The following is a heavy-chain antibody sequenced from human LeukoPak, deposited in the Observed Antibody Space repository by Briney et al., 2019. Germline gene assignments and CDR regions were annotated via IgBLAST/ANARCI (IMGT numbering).Heavy chain of an antibody. CDR2: IKPDGSEK. J-gene: IGHJ6*02. D-gene: IGHD6-19*01. CDR3: ARAAVAAPGDV. Sequence: GGSLRLSCAASGFTFSSYWMAWVRQGPGKGLEWVANIKPDGSEKYYVASLKGRFTISRDNAENSLYLQMKSLRDEDTAVYYCARAAVAAPGDVWGQGTTVTVSS. V-gene: IGHV3-7*04. CDR1: GFTFSSYW.